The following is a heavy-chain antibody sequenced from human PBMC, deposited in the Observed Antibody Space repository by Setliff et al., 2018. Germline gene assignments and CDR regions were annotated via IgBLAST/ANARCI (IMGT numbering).Heavy chain of an antibody. CDR3: ARDPNGDYVGAFDP. Sequence: GGSLRLSCAASGFVVTNSEMSWVRQAPGKGLEWVSVTYSSGATNYADSVKGRFTISRDNSRNSLYLQMNSLRVEDTASYYCARDPNGDYVGAFDPWGQGILVTVSS. D-gene: IGHD4-17*01. CDR2: TYSSGAT. J-gene: IGHJ5*02. CDR1: GFVVTNSE. V-gene: IGHV3-53*01.